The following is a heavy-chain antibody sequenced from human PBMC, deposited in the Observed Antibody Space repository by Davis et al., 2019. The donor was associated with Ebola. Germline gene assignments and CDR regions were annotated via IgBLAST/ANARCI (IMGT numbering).Heavy chain of an antibody. V-gene: IGHV4-34*01. CDR2: INHSGST. J-gene: IGHJ4*02. Sequence: SETLSLTCAVYGGSFSGYYWSWIRQPPGKGLEWIGEINHSGSTNYNPSLKSRVTISVDTSKNQFSLKLSSVTAADTAVYYCASSEYSYEHYFDYWGRGTLVTVSS. D-gene: IGHD5-18*01. CDR3: ASSEYSYEHYFDY. CDR1: GGSFSGYY.